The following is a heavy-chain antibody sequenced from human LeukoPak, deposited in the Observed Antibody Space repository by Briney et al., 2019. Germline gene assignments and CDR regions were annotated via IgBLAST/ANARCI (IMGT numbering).Heavy chain of an antibody. Sequence: GGTLRLSCAASGVTFSDDWMSWVRQAPGKGLEWVGRIKSKSDGGKTDYAAPVKGRFPISRDDSKNLLYLQMKSLKTDDTGVYYCSTGAFWGQGTLVPVSS. CDR2: IKSKSDGGKT. CDR1: GVTFSDDW. V-gene: IGHV3-15*01. J-gene: IGHJ4*02. CDR3: STGAF.